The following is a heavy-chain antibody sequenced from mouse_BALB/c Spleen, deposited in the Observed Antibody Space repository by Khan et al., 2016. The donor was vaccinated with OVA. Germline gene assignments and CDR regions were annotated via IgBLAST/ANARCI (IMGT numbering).Heavy chain of an antibody. V-gene: IGHV2-3*01. J-gene: IGHJ3*01. CDR2: IWGDGST. CDR1: GFSLTNYG. CDR3: VLYSYGRAWFAY. D-gene: IGHD1-1*01. Sequence: QVQLKQSGPGLVAPSQSLSITCTVSGFSLTNYGVGWVRQPPGKGLEWLGIIWGDGSTNYHSALMSRRSINKDNSKSQVFLKLNRLQTDDTATYDCVLYSYGRAWFAYWGQGTLVTVSA.